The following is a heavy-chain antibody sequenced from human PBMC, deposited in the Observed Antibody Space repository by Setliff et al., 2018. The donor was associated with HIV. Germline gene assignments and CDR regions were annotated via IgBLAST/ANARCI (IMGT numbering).Heavy chain of an antibody. CDR2: IRGEPYGWTT. CDR1: GFTFGDYA. D-gene: IGHD6-6*01. CDR3: TRGTQNQLLHYYYYYLDV. J-gene: IGHJ6*03. V-gene: IGHV3-49*04. Sequence: PGGSLSLSCTASGFTFGDYAMTWVRQALGKGLEWVGFIRGEPYGWTTEYAASVKGRFSISRDDSKSIAYLQMSSLKIEDTAVYFRTRGTQNQLLHYYYYYLDVWGNGTTVTVSS.